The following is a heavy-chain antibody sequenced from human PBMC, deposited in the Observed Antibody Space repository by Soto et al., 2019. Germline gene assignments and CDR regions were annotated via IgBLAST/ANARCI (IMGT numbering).Heavy chain of an antibody. CDR3: ARSTGYCSGGSCSTDYYYYYGMDV. J-gene: IGHJ6*02. CDR1: GYSFTSYW. CDR2: IYPGDSDT. V-gene: IGHV5-51*01. Sequence: GESLKISCKGSGYSFTSYWIGWVRQMPGKGLEWMGIIYPGDSDTRYSPSFQGQVTISADKSISTAYLQWSSLKASDTAMYYCARSTGYCSGGSCSTDYYYYYGMDVWGQGTTVTVAS. D-gene: IGHD2-15*01.